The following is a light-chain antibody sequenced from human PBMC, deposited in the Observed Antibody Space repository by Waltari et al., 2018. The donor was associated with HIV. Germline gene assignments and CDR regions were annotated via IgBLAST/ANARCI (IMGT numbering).Light chain of an antibody. CDR1: SGDIGAYNR. V-gene: IGLV2-18*02. Sequence: QPAPTQPPSVSGSLGLSVTIPCTGTSGDIGAYNRAPWYQQSPGTAPKLRMYEVTHRPSGVPVRFSGSKSGNAASRTISGLQADDEADYYCSSYTTSSTWVFGGGTKLTVL. CDR3: SSYTTSSTWV. J-gene: IGLJ3*02. CDR2: EVT.